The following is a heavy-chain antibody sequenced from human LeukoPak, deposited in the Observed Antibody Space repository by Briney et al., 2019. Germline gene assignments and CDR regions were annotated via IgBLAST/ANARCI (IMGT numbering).Heavy chain of an antibody. CDR3: ARGDELLWFGGDAFDI. D-gene: IGHD3-10*01. V-gene: IGHV3-30*04. Sequence: GRSLRLSCAASGFTFSSYAMHWVRQAPGKGLEWVAVISYDGSNKYHADSVKGRFTISRDNSKNTLYLQMNSLRAEDTAVYYCARGDELLWFGGDAFDIWGQGTMVIVSS. J-gene: IGHJ3*02. CDR1: GFTFSSYA. CDR2: ISYDGSNK.